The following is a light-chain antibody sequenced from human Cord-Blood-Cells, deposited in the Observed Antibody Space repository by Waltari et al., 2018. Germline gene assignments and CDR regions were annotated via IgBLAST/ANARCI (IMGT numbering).Light chain of an antibody. CDR1: QGISSY. Sequence: IHFSHGTSSLCASVGYGVSITFRGSQGISSYLAWYQQKPGKAPKLLIYAASTLQSWVPSRFSGSGSGTDFTLTISSLQPEDFATYYCQQLNSYPLTFGGGTKVEIK. V-gene: IGKV1-9*01. J-gene: IGKJ4*01. CDR2: AAS. CDR3: QQLNSYPLT.